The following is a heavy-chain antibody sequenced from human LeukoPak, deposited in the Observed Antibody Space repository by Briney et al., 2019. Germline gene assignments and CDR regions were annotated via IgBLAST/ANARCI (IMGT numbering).Heavy chain of an antibody. CDR1: GGSISRSGYY. V-gene: IGHV4-39*07. Sequence: SQTLSLTCTVSGGSISRSGYYWGWIRQTPGKGLEWIGSIYYSGSTYYKSSLKSRVTISLDTSKNQFSLKLSSVTAEDTAVYYCARARHGYIYGYRPNELGHFFDYWGQGTLVTVSS. D-gene: IGHD5-18*01. CDR3: ARARHGYIYGYRPNELGHFFDY. CDR2: IYYSGST. J-gene: IGHJ4*02.